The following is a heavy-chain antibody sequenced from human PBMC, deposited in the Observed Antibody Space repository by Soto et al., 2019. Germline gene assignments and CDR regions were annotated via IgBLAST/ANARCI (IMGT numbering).Heavy chain of an antibody. V-gene: IGHV4-59*12. J-gene: IGHJ4*02. D-gene: IGHD1-26*01. CDR2: IYYSGST. CDR1: GGSISSYY. CDR3: ARDLGVGAASDY. Sequence: SETRSLTCTVSGGSISSYYWSWIRQPPGKGLEWIGYIYYSGSTNYNPSLKSRVTISVDTSKNQFSLKLSSVTAADTAVYYCARDLGVGAASDYWGQGTLVTVSS.